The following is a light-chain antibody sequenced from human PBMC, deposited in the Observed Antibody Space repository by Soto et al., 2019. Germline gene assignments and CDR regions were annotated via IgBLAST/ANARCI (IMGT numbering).Light chain of an antibody. CDR3: IQSLQTPPFT. CDR2: LAS. CDR1: QSLLHSNGYRY. Sequence: DIVMTQSPLSLPVSPGEPASISCRSSQSLLHSNGYRYLDWYLQKPGQSPQLLIYLASKRASGVPDRFSGSGSGTDFTLKISSVEAEDVGVYYCIQSLQTPPFTFGPGTKVDIK. J-gene: IGKJ3*01. V-gene: IGKV2-28*01.